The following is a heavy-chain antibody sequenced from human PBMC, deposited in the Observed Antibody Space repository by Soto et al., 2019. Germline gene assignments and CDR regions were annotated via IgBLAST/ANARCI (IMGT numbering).Heavy chain of an antibody. V-gene: IGHV3-15*02. J-gene: IGHJ4*02. Sequence: EVQLVESGGALVKPGESLGLPCAASGFTFSDTRMSWVRQAPGKGLEWVGRIKRRKDGGTRDYAASVKGRFTISRDDSENTMYLQMNSLKTEDTAVYFCTTESTMVTGYWGQGTLVTVSS. CDR1: GFTFSDTR. CDR3: TTESTMVTGY. D-gene: IGHD4-17*01. CDR2: IKRRKDGGTR.